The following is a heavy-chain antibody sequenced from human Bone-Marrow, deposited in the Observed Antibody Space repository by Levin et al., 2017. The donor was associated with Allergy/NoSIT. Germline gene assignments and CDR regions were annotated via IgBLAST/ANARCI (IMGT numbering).Heavy chain of an antibody. CDR3: ARDHHYGD. V-gene: IGHV3-74*01. J-gene: IGHJ4*02. Sequence: TGGSLRLSCAASGFAFSNNWMHWVRQVPGKGLVWVSRINSDGSSTFYADSVQGRFTISRDNAKTTLYLQMNSLRLEDTAVYYCARDHHYGDWGQGTLVTVSS. CDR1: GFAFSNNW. CDR2: INSDGSST. D-gene: IGHD4-17*01.